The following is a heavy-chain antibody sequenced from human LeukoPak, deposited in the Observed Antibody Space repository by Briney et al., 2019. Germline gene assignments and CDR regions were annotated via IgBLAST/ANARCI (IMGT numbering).Heavy chain of an antibody. CDR2: INPNSGGT. CDR1: GYTFTGYY. CDR3: ARDKKPISSSWLVDY. V-gene: IGHV1-2*02. J-gene: IGHJ4*02. D-gene: IGHD6-13*01. Sequence: ASVKVSCKASGYTFTGYYMHWVRQAPGQGLEWMGWINPNSGGTNYAQKFQGRVTMTRDTSISTAYMELSRLRSDDTAVYYCARDKKPISSSWLVDYWGQGTLVTVSS.